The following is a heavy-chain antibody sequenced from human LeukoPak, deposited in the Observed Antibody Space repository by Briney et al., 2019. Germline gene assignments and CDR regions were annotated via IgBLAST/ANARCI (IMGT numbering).Heavy chain of an antibody. CDR1: GFTFSMFS. CDR2: ISSSSTI. D-gene: IGHD2-21*02. CDR3: VRYSYCGGDCYRLHDL. J-gene: IGHJ4*02. V-gene: IGHV3-48*01. Sequence: GGSLRLSCAASGFTFSMFSMNWVRQAPGKGLEWISYISSSSTIHYSDSVKGRFTISTDNAKKSLYLQMSRLRAEDTALYFCVRYSYCGGDCYRLHDLWGQGTLVAVSS.